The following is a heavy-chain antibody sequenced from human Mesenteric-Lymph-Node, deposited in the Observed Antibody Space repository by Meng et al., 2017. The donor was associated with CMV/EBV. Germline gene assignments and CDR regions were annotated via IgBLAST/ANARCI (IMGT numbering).Heavy chain of an antibody. CDR2: INPSGGDT. J-gene: IGHJ4*02. Sequence: ASVKVSCKASGYTFTAYYMHWVRQAPGQGLQWMGIINPSGGDTNYAQKFQGRVTMIRDTSTSTVYMELRSLRSDDTAVYYCAKDRRAIDARPLWVFDYSDQGTLVTVSS. V-gene: IGHV1-46*03. CDR1: GYTFTAYY. CDR3: AKDRRAIDARPLWVFDY. D-gene: IGHD6-6*01.